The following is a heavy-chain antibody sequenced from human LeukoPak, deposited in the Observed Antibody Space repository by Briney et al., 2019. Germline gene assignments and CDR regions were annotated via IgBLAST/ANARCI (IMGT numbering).Heavy chain of an antibody. CDR1: GXTFSSYA. CDR2: ISGSGGST. CDR3: AKSPRVYCSSTSCPHWFDP. Sequence: PGGSLRLSCAASGXTFSSYAMSWVRQAPGKGLEWVSAISGSGGSTYYADSVKGRFTISRDNSKNTLYLQMNSLRAEDTAVYYCAKSPRVYCSSTSCPHWFDPWGQGTLVTVSS. V-gene: IGHV3-23*01. D-gene: IGHD2-2*01. J-gene: IGHJ5*02.